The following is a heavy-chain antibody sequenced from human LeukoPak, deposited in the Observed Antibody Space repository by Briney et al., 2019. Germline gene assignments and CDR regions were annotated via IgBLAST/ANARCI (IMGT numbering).Heavy chain of an antibody. Sequence: GGSLRLSCAASGFTFDDYTMHWVRQAPGKGLEWVSLISWDGGSTYYADSVKGRFTISRDNSKNSLYLQMNSLRTEDTALYYCAKDIAIYLGMDVWGQGATVTVSS. CDR3: AKDIAIYLGMDV. CDR2: ISWDGGST. V-gene: IGHV3-43*01. D-gene: IGHD5/OR15-5a*01. J-gene: IGHJ6*02. CDR1: GFTFDDYT.